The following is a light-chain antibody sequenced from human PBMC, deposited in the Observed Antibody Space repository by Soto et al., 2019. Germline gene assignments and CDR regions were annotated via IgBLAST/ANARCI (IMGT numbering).Light chain of an antibody. CDR3: QLSYNAWT. CDR1: QRIGTI. V-gene: IGKV1-39*01. J-gene: IGKJ1*01. CDR2: SAS. Sequence: DIQVTQSPSSLSASVGDSVTITCRTSQRIGTILNWYQQRQGRAPNLLIYSASTLQSGVPSRFNAGGSGTDFPLTITSHQREDSASYYCQLSYNAWTFGQGTKVEIK.